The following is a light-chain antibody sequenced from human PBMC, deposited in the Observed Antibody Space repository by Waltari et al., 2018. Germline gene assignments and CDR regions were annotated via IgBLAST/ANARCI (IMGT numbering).Light chain of an antibody. V-gene: IGLV1-47*01. J-gene: IGLJ2*01. CDR2: RNN. CDR3: ATWDDTIGGPV. CDR1: RANIGGRY. Sequence: QSVLTQPPSESGTPGQRVIISCSGSRANIGGRYVYWYQHLPGAAPKLLINRNNQRPSGVPGRFSGSKSGTSASLAIRGLRSEDEGDYFCATWDDTIGGPVFGGGTKLTVL.